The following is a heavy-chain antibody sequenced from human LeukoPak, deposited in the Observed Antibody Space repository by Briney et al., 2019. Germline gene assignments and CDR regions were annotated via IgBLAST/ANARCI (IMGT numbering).Heavy chain of an antibody. Sequence: KPGGSLRLSCAVSGFTFSSYSMHWVRQAPGKGRECVLYISSSSSYIYDADSVKGRFTITRDNAKNSLYLQMNSLRAEDTAVYYCAREGAYYGSGSYSYWGQGTLVTASS. CDR2: ISSSSSYI. J-gene: IGHJ4*02. D-gene: IGHD3-10*01. CDR1: GFTFSSYS. V-gene: IGHV3-21*01. CDR3: AREGAYYGSGSYSY.